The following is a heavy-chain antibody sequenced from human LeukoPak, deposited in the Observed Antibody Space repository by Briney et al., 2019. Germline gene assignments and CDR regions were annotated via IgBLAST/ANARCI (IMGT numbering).Heavy chain of an antibody. V-gene: IGHV4-59*01. CDR1: GGSISSYC. J-gene: IGHJ4*02. D-gene: IGHD4-23*01. CDR2: IYYSGST. CDR3: ARGRWLGY. Sequence: PSETLSLTCTVSGGSISSYCWSWIRQPPGKGLEWIGYIYYSGSTNYNPSLKSRVTISVDTSKNQFSLKLSSVTAADTAVYYCARGRWLGYWGQGTLVTVSS.